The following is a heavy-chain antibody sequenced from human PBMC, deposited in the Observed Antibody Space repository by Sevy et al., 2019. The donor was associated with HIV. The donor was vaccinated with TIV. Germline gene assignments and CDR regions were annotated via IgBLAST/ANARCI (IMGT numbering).Heavy chain of an antibody. Sequence: ASVKVSCKVSGYTLTKLSMHWVRQAPGKGLEWMGRFDPEDGETIYAQKFQGRVTMTEDTSTDTAYMELSSLRYEDTDVYYCASAREYYEDSSGYLDYWGQGTLVTVSS. J-gene: IGHJ4*02. CDR2: FDPEDGET. D-gene: IGHD3-22*01. CDR3: ASAREYYEDSSGYLDY. CDR1: GYTLTKLS. V-gene: IGHV1-24*01.